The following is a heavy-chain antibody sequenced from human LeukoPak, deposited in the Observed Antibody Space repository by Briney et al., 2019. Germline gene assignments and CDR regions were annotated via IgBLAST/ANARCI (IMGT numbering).Heavy chain of an antibody. CDR2: IYTSGST. CDR3: ASGTPYYYDSSGYFFGVNFDY. J-gene: IGHJ4*02. V-gene: IGHV4-4*07. Sequence: SETLSLTCTVSGGSISSYYWSWIRQPAGKGLEWIGRIYTSGSTDYNPSLKSRVTISVDTSKNQFSLKLSSVTAADTAVYYCASGTPYYYDSSGYFFGVNFDYWGQGTLVTVSS. CDR1: GGSISSYY. D-gene: IGHD3-22*01.